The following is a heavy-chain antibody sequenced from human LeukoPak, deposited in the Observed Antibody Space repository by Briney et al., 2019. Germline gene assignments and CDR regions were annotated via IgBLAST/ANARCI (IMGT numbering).Heavy chain of an antibody. CDR3: AIDRIKIAARGDY. D-gene: IGHD6-6*01. CDR2: ISGSGGTI. V-gene: IGHV3-48*04. CDR1: GFTFNTYS. Sequence: GGSLRLSCAASGFTFNTYSKNWVRQAPGKGLEWVSYISGSGGTIYYADFVKGRFTISRDNAKNSLYLQMNSLRAEDTAVYYCAIDRIKIAARGDYWGQGTLVTVSS. J-gene: IGHJ4*02.